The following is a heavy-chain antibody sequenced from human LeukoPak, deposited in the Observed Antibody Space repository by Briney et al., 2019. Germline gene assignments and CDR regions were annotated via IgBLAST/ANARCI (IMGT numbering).Heavy chain of an antibody. CDR3: ARDHGSGSYFSHCDY. CDR2: IWYDGSNK. Sequence: GGSLILSCAASGFTFSRYGMHWVRQAPGKGLEWLAVIWYDGSNKYYADSVKGRFTISRDNSKNTLYLQMNSLRAEDTAVYYCARDHGSGSYFSHCDYWGQGTLVTVSS. D-gene: IGHD3-10*01. CDR1: GFTFSRYG. J-gene: IGHJ4*02. V-gene: IGHV3-33*01.